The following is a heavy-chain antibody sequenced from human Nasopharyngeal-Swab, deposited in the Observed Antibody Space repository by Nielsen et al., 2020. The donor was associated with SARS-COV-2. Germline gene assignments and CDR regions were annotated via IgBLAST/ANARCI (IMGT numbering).Heavy chain of an antibody. V-gene: IGHV4-34*01. CDR3: ARGRVSTNTYYYGSGSSYYYHGMDV. CDR2: INHSGST. D-gene: IGHD3-10*01. Sequence: SETLSFTCAVYGGSFSGYYWNWIRQPPGKGLEWIGEINHSGSTNYNPSLKSRVTISVDTSKNQFSLKVRSVTAADTAVYYCARGRVSTNTYYYGSGSSYYYHGMDVWGQGTTVTVSS. CDR1: GGSFSGYY. J-gene: IGHJ6*02.